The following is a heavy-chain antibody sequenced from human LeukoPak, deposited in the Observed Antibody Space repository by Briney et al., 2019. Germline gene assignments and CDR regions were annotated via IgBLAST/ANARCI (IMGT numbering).Heavy chain of an antibody. Sequence: PSETLSLTCIVSGDSISSGGFYWGWIRQHPGKGLEWLGHIYYTGSTYYNPSLESRLTMSVDTSKNQFSLRLRSVTAADTAVYYCARGSRSYYNWFDSWGQGTLVAVSS. V-gene: IGHV4-31*03. CDR3: ARGSRSYYNWFDS. CDR2: IYYTGST. D-gene: IGHD6-13*01. CDR1: GDSISSGGFY. J-gene: IGHJ5*01.